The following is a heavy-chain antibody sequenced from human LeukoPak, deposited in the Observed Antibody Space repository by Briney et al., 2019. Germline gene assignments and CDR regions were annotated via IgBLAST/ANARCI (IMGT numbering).Heavy chain of an antibody. CDR3: ARDHNWGPDY. Sequence: ASVKVSCKALGYTFTDHYFHWLRQAPGQGLEWMGWIHPGRGNTNYAQKFQGRVSLTRDTSISTAYMELSRLTSDDTAVYYCARDHNWGPDYWGQGTLVSVSS. J-gene: IGHJ4*02. CDR1: GYTFTDHY. D-gene: IGHD7-27*01. CDR2: IHPGRGNT. V-gene: IGHV1-2*02.